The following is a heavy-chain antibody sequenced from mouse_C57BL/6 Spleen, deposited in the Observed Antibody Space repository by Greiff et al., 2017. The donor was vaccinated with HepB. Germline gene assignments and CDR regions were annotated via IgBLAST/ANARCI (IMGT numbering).Heavy chain of an antibody. CDR1: GYSFTSYY. CDR3: ASERVGYGYDAAWFAY. V-gene: IGHV1-66*01. J-gene: IGHJ3*01. D-gene: IGHD2-14*01. CDR2: IYPGSGNT. Sequence: VQLQQSGPELVKPGASVKISCKASGYSFTSYYIHWVKQRPGQGLEWIGWIYPGSGNTKYNEKFKGKATLTADTSSSTAYMQLSSLTSEDSAVYYWASERVGYGYDAAWFAYWGQGTLVTVSA.